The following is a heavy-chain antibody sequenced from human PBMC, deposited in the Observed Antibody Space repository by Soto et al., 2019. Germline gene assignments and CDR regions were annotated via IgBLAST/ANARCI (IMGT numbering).Heavy chain of an antibody. Sequence: ASVKVSCKASGYAVTSYAMHWVRQAPGQRLEWMGWINAGNGNTKYSQKFQGRVTITRDTSASTAYMELSSLRSEDTAVYYCAIKEKYYYDSSGYWNYWGQGTRVTVSS. V-gene: IGHV1-3*01. D-gene: IGHD3-22*01. J-gene: IGHJ4*02. CDR2: INAGNGNT. CDR3: AIKEKYYYDSSGYWNY. CDR1: GYAVTSYA.